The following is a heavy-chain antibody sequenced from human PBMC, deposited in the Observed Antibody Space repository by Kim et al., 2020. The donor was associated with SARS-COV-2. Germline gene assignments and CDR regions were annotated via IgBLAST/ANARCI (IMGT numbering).Heavy chain of an antibody. CDR2: ISYDGSNK. Sequence: GGSLRLSCAASGFTFSSYGMHWVRQAPGKGLEWVAVISYDGSNKYYADSVKGRFTISRDNSKNTLYLQMNSLRAEDTAVYYCAKDLGAIAVAGELYYFDYWGQGTLVTVSS. CDR3: AKDLGAIAVAGELYYFDY. CDR1: GFTFSSYG. D-gene: IGHD6-19*01. V-gene: IGHV3-30*18. J-gene: IGHJ4*02.